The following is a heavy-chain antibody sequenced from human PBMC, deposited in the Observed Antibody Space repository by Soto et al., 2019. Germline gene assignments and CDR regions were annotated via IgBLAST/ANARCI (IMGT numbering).Heavy chain of an antibody. CDR2: INPNGGGT. J-gene: IGHJ5*02. CDR1: GYTFTAYY. CDR3: ARLLSRKLGGNFGWFDP. Sequence: ASVKVSCKASGYTFTAYYIHWVRQAPGQGLEWMGWINPNGGGTNYAQKFQDRVTMTRDTSINTAYMELSGLTSDDTAIYYCARLLSRKLGGNFGWFDPWGQGTLVTVYS. D-gene: IGHD2-21*02. V-gene: IGHV1-2*02.